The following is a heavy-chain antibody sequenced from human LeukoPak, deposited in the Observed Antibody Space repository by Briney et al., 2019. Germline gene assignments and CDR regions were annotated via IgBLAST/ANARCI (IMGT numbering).Heavy chain of an antibody. V-gene: IGHV4-39*01. CDR3: ARVPPSSSWYAYYYGMDV. Sequence: PSETLSLTCTVSGGSISSSSYYWGWIRQPPGKGLEWIGGIYYSGSTYYNPSLKSRVTISVDTSKNQFSLKLSSVTAADTAVYYCARVPPSSSWYAYYYGMDVWGQGTTVTVSS. J-gene: IGHJ6*02. D-gene: IGHD6-13*01. CDR2: IYYSGST. CDR1: GGSISSSSYY.